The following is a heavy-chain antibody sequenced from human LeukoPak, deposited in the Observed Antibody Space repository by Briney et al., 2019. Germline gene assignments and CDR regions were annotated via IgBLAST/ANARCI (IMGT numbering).Heavy chain of an antibody. CDR3: ARESGPAMVTNYYYGMDV. J-gene: IGHJ6*02. V-gene: IGHV3-7*01. D-gene: IGHD5-18*01. CDR1: GFTFSSYW. CDR2: IKQDGSEK. Sequence: GGSLRLSCAASGFTFSSYWVSWVRQAPGKGREWVANIKQDGSEKYYVESVKGRFTISRDNAKNSLYLQMNSLRAEDTAVYYCARESGPAMVTNYYYGMDVWGQGTTVTVSS.